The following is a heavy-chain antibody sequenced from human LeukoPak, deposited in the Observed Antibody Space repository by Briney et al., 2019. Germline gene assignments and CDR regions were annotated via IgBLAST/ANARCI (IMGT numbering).Heavy chain of an antibody. V-gene: IGHV3-9*03. CDR3: AKAGIGDYFDY. Sequence: PGGSLRLSCAASGFTFDDYAMHWVRQAPGKGLEWVSGISWNSGSIGYADSVKGRFTISRDNAKNSLHLQMNSLRAEDMALCYCAKAGIGDYFDYWGQGTLVTVSS. J-gene: IGHJ4*02. CDR2: ISWNSGSI. CDR1: GFTFDDYA. D-gene: IGHD3-10*01.